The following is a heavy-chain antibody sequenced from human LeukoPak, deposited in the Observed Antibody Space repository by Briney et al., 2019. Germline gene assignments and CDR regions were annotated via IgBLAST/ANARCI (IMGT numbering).Heavy chain of an antibody. Sequence: GGSLRLSCAGSGFIFNNAWMHWVRQAPGKGLVWVSRINSDGSSTSYADSVKGRFTISRDNAKNTLYLQMNSLRAEDTAVYYCARDLYYYDSNNDYWGQGTLVTVSS. D-gene: IGHD3-22*01. J-gene: IGHJ4*02. CDR1: GFIFNNAW. CDR2: INSDGSST. V-gene: IGHV3-74*01. CDR3: ARDLYYYDSNNDY.